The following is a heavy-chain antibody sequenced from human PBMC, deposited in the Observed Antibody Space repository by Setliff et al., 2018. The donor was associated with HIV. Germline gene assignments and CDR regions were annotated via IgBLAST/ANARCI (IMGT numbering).Heavy chain of an antibody. V-gene: IGHV4-59*01. CDR2: IYNSEMI. CDR3: ARGGTSSNWFDP. Sequence: PSETLSLTCIVSGASISSDTWSWIRQPPGKGLQWIGFIYNSEMINYNPSLTSRVSMSLDTSKNQFSLKLTSVTAADTAVYYCARGGTSSNWFDPGGQGTLVTVSA. CDR1: GASISSDT. D-gene: IGHD1-26*01. J-gene: IGHJ5*02.